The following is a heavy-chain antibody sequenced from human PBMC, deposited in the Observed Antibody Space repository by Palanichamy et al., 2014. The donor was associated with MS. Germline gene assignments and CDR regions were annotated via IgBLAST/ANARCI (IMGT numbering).Heavy chain of an antibody. CDR1: GYTFSSYG. CDR3: ARDIGPVPGDYYYGLDV. CDR2: ISTYNGNT. Sequence: QVQLVQSGAEVKEPGAPVRVSCKASGYTFSSYGISWARQAPGQGLEWMGWISTYNGNTKYAQKFQDRVTMTTDTSTTTAHMDLRSLGSDDSAVYFCARDIGPVPGDYYYGLDVWGQGTTVTVSS. D-gene: IGHD3-10*01. J-gene: IGHJ6*02. V-gene: IGHV1-18*04.